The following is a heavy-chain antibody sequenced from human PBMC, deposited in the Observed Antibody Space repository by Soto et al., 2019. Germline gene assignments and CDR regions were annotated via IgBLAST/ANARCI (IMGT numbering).Heavy chain of an antibody. J-gene: IGHJ6*02. CDR1: GGSISSYY. CDR2: IYYSGST. CDR3: ARGWFGELLPTEYYYYFGIDV. Sequence: SETLSLTCTVSGGSISSYYWSWIRQPPGKGLEWIGYIYYSGSTNYNPSLKSRVTISVDTSKNQFSLKLSSVTAADTAVYYCARGWFGELLPTEYYYYFGIDVWGHATTVTVSS. D-gene: IGHD3-10*01. V-gene: IGHV4-59*08.